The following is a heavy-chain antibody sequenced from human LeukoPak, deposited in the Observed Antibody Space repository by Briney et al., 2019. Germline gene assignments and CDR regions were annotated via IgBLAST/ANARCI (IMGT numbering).Heavy chain of an antibody. CDR1: GYSFTTYW. CDR2: IYPGDSDT. J-gene: IGHJ4*02. V-gene: IGHV5-51*04. CDR3: ARARYCSGGTCYPDY. Sequence: GESLKISCKGSGYSFTTYWIGWVPQMPGRGLEWMGIIYPGDSDTRYSPSFQGQVTISADKPISTAYLQWSSLKASDTAMYYCARARYCSGGTCYPDYWGQGTLVTVSS. D-gene: IGHD2-15*01.